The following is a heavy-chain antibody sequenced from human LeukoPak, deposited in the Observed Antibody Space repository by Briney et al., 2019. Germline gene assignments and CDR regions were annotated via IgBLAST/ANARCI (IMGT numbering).Heavy chain of an antibody. Sequence: PGGSLRLSCAASGFTFSSYSMNWVRQAPGKGLEWVSSISSSSSYIYYADSVKGRFTISRDNAKNSLYLQMNSLKAEDTAVYYCARDGSEFSWVQLWFLFWGQGTLVTVSS. CDR1: GFTFSSYS. CDR3: ARDGSEFSWVQLWFLF. V-gene: IGHV3-21*01. D-gene: IGHD5-18*01. J-gene: IGHJ4*02. CDR2: ISSSSSYI.